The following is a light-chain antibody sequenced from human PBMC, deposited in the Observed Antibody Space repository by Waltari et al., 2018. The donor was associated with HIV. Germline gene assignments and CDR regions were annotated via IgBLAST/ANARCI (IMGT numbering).Light chain of an antibody. CDR2: RNN. V-gene: IGLV1-47*01. J-gene: IGLJ3*02. Sequence: QSVLTQPPPASGTPGQRVTTSCSGSSSNIGSNYGYWYQQLPGTAPKLLIYRNNQWPSGVPDRFSGSKSGTSASLAISGLRSEDEADYYCAAWDDSLSGLVFGGGTKVTVL. CDR1: SSNIGSNY. CDR3: AAWDDSLSGLV.